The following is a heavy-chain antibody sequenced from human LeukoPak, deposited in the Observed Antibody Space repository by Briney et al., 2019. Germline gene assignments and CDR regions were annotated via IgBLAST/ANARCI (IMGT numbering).Heavy chain of an antibody. D-gene: IGHD6-13*01. Sequence: SVKVSCKASGGTFSGYAISWVRQAPGQGLEWMGGIIPIFGTANYAQKFQGRVTITADESTSTAYMELSSLRSEDTAVYYCARDRSPLVAAGTSLFDYWGQGTLVTVSS. V-gene: IGHV1-69*01. J-gene: IGHJ4*02. CDR2: IIPIFGTA. CDR1: GGTFSGYA. CDR3: ARDRSPLVAAGTSLFDY.